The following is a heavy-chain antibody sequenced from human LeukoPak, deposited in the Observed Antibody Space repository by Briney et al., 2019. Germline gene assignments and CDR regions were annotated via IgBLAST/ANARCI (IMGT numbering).Heavy chain of an antibody. CDR1: GFTFSSYG. D-gene: IGHD2-2*01. CDR3: ARDYGGAQLDY. V-gene: IGHV3-30*03. J-gene: IGHJ4*02. Sequence: GRSLRLSCAASGFTFSSYGMHWVRQAPGKGLEWVAVISYDGSNKYYADSVKGRFTISRDNSKNTLYLQMESLRAEDTAVYYCARDYGGAQLDYWGQGPWSPSPQ. CDR2: ISYDGSNK.